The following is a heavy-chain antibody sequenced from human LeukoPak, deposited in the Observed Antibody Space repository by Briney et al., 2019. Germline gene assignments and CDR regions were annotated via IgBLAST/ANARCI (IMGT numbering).Heavy chain of an antibody. J-gene: IGHJ3*02. CDR2: IYYSGIT. D-gene: IGHD1-26*01. Sequence: SETLSLTCTVSGGSINNYYWSWIRQPPGKGLEWIGYIYYSGITNYNPSLKSRVTISVDRSKSQFSLKLNSVTAADTAVYYCARDGELEAFDIWGQGTMVTVSS. CDR3: ARDGELEAFDI. CDR1: GGSINNYY. V-gene: IGHV4-59*01.